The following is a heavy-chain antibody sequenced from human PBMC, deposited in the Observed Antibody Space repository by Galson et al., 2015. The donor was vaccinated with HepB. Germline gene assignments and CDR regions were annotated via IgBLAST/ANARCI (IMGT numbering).Heavy chain of an antibody. CDR1: GFTFSTSG. V-gene: IGHV3-30*18. Sequence: SLRLSCAASGFTFSTSGMHWVRQAPGKGLEWVAVISYDGINKYYADSVKGRFTISRDNFKNTLYLQMNSLRAEDTAVYYCAKGGYSYEDRGVFWGQGTLVTVSS. D-gene: IGHD5-18*01. CDR3: AKGGYSYEDRGVF. J-gene: IGHJ4*02. CDR2: ISYDGINK.